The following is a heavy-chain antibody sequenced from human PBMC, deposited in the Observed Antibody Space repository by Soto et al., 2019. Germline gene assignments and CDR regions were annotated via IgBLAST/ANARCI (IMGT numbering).Heavy chain of an antibody. J-gene: IGHJ4*02. CDR2: IYYSGST. CDR1: GGSISSSSYY. V-gene: IGHV4-39*01. Sequence: QLQLQESGPGLVKPSETLSLTCTVSGGSISSSSYYWGWIRQPPGKGLEWIGSIYYSGSTYYNPSLKSRVTISVDTSKIQFSLKLSSVTAADTAVYYCARLRITMVRGAYYFDYWGQGTLVTVSS. D-gene: IGHD3-10*01. CDR3: ARLRITMVRGAYYFDY.